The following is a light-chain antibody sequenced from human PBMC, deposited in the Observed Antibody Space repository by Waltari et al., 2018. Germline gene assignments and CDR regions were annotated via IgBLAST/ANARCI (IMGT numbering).Light chain of an antibody. Sequence: DIQMTQSPSSLSASVGDRVTITCRASQRVSNYLNWYQQIPGKAPKLLIYFASSLQSGVPSRFSGSGSGTDFTLTISSLQPEDFATYYCQQSYSIPWTFGQGTKVDIK. CDR1: QRVSNY. J-gene: IGKJ1*01. CDR2: FAS. CDR3: QQSYSIPWT. V-gene: IGKV1-39*01.